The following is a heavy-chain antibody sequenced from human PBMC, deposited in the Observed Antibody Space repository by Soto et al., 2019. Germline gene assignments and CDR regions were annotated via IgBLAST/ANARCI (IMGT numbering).Heavy chain of an antibody. CDR2: ISLGGSTI. J-gene: IGHJ6*03. CDR3: ARDSRNYYYYMDV. Sequence: EVQLVESGGGLVQPGGSLRLSCAASGFTFSSYNMNWVRQAPGKGLEWISDISLGGSTIFYADSVKGRFTISRDNAKNSLYLQMNSLRAEDTAVYYCARDSRNYYYYMDVWGKGTTVTVSS. V-gene: IGHV3-48*01. CDR1: GFTFSSYN.